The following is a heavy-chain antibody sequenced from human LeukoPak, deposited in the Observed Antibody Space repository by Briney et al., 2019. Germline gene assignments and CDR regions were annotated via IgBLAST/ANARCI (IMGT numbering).Heavy chain of an antibody. Sequence: ASVKVSCKASGYTFTGYYMHWVRQAPGQGLEWMGWINPNSGGTNYAQKFQGGVTMTRDTSISTAHMELSRLRSDDTAVYYCASKGSGNFDEVSRLFDNWGQGTLVTVSS. J-gene: IGHJ4*02. CDR2: INPNSGGT. CDR3: ASKGSGNFDEVSRLFDN. V-gene: IGHV1-2*02. CDR1: GYTFTGYY. D-gene: IGHD3-22*01.